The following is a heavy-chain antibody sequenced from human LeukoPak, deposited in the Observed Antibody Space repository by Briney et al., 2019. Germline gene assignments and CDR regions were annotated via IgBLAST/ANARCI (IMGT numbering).Heavy chain of an antibody. Sequence: SETLSLTCAVYGGSFSGYYWSWIRQPPGKGLEWIGEINHSGSTNYNPSLKSRVTISVDTSRNQLSLKLSSVTAADTAVYYCARVELGQLVLPNWFDPWGQGTLVTVSS. CDR2: INHSGST. D-gene: IGHD6-13*01. J-gene: IGHJ5*02. CDR1: GGSFSGYY. V-gene: IGHV4-34*01. CDR3: ARVELGQLVLPNWFDP.